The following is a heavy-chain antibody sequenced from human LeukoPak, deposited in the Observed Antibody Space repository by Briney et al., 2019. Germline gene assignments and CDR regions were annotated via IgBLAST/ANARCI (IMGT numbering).Heavy chain of an antibody. Sequence: SETLSLTCTVSGGSISLYYWSWIRQPPGKGLEWIGYIYYSGNTNYNPSLKSRVTISVDTSKNEFSLKLSSVTAADTAVYFCARRPYNVMYSAFDIWGQGTMVTVSS. CDR3: ARRPYNVMYSAFDI. D-gene: IGHD1-1*01. CDR2: IYYSGNT. CDR1: GGSISLYY. J-gene: IGHJ3*02. V-gene: IGHV4-59*08.